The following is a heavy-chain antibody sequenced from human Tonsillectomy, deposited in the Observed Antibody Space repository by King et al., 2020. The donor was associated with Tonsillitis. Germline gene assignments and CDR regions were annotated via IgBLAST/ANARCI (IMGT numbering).Heavy chain of an antibody. Sequence: QLQESGPGLVKPSETLSLTCTVSGGSISSYYWSWIRKPPGKGLEWIGYIYYSGSTNYNPSLKSRVTISVDTSKNQFTLKVSSVTAADTAVYYCARADSYDFWSGYSLGAFDIWGQGTMVTVSS. D-gene: IGHD3-3*01. J-gene: IGHJ3*02. CDR1: GGSISSYY. CDR2: IYYSGST. CDR3: ARADSYDFWSGYSLGAFDI. V-gene: IGHV4-59*01.